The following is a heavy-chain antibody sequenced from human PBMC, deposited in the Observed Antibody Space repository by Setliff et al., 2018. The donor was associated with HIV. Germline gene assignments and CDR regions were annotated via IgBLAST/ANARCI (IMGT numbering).Heavy chain of an antibody. J-gene: IGHJ4*02. V-gene: IGHV4-34*01. CDR3: ALLEVPLIVGTPPPI. CDR1: NGSFSAYY. CDR2: INHGGSA. D-gene: IGHD1-26*01. Sequence: SETLSLICAVYNGSFSAYYWAWIRQPPGKGLEWIGEINHGGSATYNPSLTGRVGISVDTSKNQFSLKMIAVTAADAAVYYCALLEVPLIVGTPPPIWGQGTLVTVTS.